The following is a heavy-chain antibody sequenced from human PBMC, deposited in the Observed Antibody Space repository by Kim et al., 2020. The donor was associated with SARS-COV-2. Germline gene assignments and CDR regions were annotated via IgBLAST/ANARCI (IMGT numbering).Heavy chain of an antibody. CDR2: T. J-gene: IGHJ6*02. CDR3: ARADAAAALDV. V-gene: IGHV3-74*01. D-gene: IGHD6-13*01. Sequence: TNDADSVRGRFTITRATAKNTMYLQLNSLSAGDTAVYFCARADAAAALDVWGQGTTVIVSS.